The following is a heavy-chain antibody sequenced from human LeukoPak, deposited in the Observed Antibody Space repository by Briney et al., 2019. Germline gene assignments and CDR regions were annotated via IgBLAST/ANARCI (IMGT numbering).Heavy chain of an antibody. CDR2: INPSGGNT. Sequence: ASVKVSCKASGYTFTSYFMHWVRQALGQGLGWMGIINPSGGNTTYAQNFQGRLAMTRDMSTTTVYMELSSLRSEDTAEYYCARAHGSGNYYHLDFWGQGTLVTVSS. J-gene: IGHJ4*02. D-gene: IGHD3-10*01. CDR3: ARAHGSGNYYHLDF. V-gene: IGHV1-46*01. CDR1: GYTFTSYF.